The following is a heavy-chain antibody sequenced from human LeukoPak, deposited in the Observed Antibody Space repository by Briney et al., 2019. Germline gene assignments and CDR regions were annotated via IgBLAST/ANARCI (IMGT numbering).Heavy chain of an antibody. Sequence: SETLSLTCTVSGGSISSGSYYWSWIRQPAGKGLEWIGHIYTSGSTNYNPSLKSRVTISVDTSKNQFSLKLSSVSAADTAVYYCARTKGGHSSGYIDYWGQGTLVTVSS. CDR2: IYTSGST. CDR3: ARTKGGHSSGYIDY. CDR1: GGSISSGSYY. J-gene: IGHJ4*02. V-gene: IGHV4-61*09. D-gene: IGHD3-22*01.